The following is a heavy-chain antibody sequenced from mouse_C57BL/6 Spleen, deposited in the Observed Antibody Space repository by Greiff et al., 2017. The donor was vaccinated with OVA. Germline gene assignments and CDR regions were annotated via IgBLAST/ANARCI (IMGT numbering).Heavy chain of an antibody. Sequence: EVKLMESGGDLVKPGGSLKLSCAASGFTFSSYGMSWVRQTPDKRLEWVATISSGGSYTYYPDSVKGRFTISRDNATNTLYLQMSSLKSEDTAMYYGASRVKTTVVANYFDYWGQGTTLTVSS. J-gene: IGHJ2*01. D-gene: IGHD1-1*01. CDR3: ASRVKTTVVANYFDY. CDR1: GFTFSSYG. V-gene: IGHV5-6*02. CDR2: ISSGGSYT.